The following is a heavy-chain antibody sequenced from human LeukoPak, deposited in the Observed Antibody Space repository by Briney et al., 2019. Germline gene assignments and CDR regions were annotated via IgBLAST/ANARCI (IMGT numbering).Heavy chain of an antibody. CDR1: GFTFSSYA. CDR2: ISGSGGST. Sequence: PGGSLRLSCAASGFTFSSYAMSWVRQAPGKGLEWVSAISGSGGSTYYADSVKGRFTISRDNSKNTLYLQMNSLRAEDTAVYYCAKMPTFLTTKNYMDVWGKGTTVTVSS. D-gene: IGHD4/OR15-4a*01. J-gene: IGHJ6*03. CDR3: AKMPTFLTTKNYMDV. V-gene: IGHV3-23*01.